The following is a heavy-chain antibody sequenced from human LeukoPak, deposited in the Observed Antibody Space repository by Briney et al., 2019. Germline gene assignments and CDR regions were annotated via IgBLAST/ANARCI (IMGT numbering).Heavy chain of an antibody. CDR2: ICHSGAT. CDR1: GYSISSGYC. D-gene: IGHD2-8*02. J-gene: IGHJ5*02. V-gene: IGHV4-38-2*02. Sequence: SETLSLTCTVSGYSISSGYCWGWIRPSPGKGLDWIGIICHSGATHYNPSLKLRVTISGDTSKNQFSVKLPSLTAADTAVYYCARAIVLFYNWFDPWGQGTLVSVSS. CDR3: ARAIVLFYNWFDP.